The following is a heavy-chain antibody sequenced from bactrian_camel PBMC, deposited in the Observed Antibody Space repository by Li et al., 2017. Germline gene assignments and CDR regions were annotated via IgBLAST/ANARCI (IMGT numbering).Heavy chain of an antibody. CDR1: GFAFSTNY. CDR2: FYSDGSSAT. J-gene: IGHJ4*01. V-gene: IGHV3-2*01. CDR3: STGVNVPG. Sequence: HVQLVESGGGLVQPGGSLRLSCATSGFAFSTNYMSWVRQAPGKGLEWVSTFYSDGSSATYYADSVKGRFTISRDNAKNTLYLQLNNLKTEDTAMYFSSTGVNVPGWGQGTQVTVS.